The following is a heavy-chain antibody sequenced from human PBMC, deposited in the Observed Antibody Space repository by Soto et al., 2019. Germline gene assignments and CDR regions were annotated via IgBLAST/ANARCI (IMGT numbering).Heavy chain of an antibody. D-gene: IGHD1-26*01. CDR2: ISAYNGNT. CDR1: GYTFTSYG. CDR3: AKDLVVRDNWFDP. J-gene: IGHJ5*02. Sequence: ASVKVSCKASGYTFTSYGISWVRQAPGQGLEWMGWISAYNGNTNYAQKLQGRVTMTTDTSTSTAYMELRSLRSGDTAVYYCAKDLVVRDNWFDPWGQGTLVTVSS. V-gene: IGHV1-18*01.